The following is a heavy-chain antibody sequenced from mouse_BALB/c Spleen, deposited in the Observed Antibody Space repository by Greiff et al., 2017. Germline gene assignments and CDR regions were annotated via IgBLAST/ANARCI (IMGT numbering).Heavy chain of an antibody. CDR1: GFAFSSYD. V-gene: IGHV5-12-1*01. Sequence: DVQLVESGAGLVKPGGSLKLSCAASGFAFSSYDMSWVRQTPEKRLEWVAYISSGGGSTYYPDTVKGRFTISRDNAKNTLYLQMSSLKSEDTAMYYCARHENYDGSPLWDYWGQGTSVTVSS. CDR2: ISSGGGST. CDR3: ARHENYDGSPLWDY. J-gene: IGHJ4*01. D-gene: IGHD1-1*01.